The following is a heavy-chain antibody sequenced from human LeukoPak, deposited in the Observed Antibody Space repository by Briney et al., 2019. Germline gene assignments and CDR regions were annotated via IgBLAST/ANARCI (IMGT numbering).Heavy chain of an antibody. Sequence: PETPSLTCAVSGGSISSDYWSWIRQPPGKGLGWIGYIYYTGSTNYNSSLKRRVAMSVDTSKNQFSLKLSSVTTADTAVYSCARVLMRGSGGPSAFEIWGQGTMVTVSS. CDR3: ARVLMRGSGGPSAFEI. CDR2: IYYTGST. J-gene: IGHJ3*02. CDR1: GGSISSDY. D-gene: IGHD3-10*01. V-gene: IGHV4-59*01.